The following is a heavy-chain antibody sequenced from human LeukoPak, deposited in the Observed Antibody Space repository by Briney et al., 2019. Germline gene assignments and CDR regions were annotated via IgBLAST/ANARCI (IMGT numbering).Heavy chain of an antibody. CDR1: GYTFTSYD. J-gene: IGHJ4*02. D-gene: IGHD2-2*01. CDR3: ARGGQYQFY. CDR2: MNPNSGNT. V-gene: IGHV1-8*01. Sequence: SVNVSCEPSGYTFTSYDINWVRQATRQGRECMGWMNPNSGNTGYAPTFHGRVTMTRNTSISTAYMELSSLRSEDTAVYYCARGGQYQFYWGQGTLVTVSS.